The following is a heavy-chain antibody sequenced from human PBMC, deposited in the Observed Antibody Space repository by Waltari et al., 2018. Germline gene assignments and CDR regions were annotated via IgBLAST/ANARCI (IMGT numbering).Heavy chain of an antibody. J-gene: IGHJ3*02. Sequence: EVELEESGGGLVRPGGSLRLSCAGSGFTFGTYGVNWVRQSPGKGLEWGAYIGSTAATIFYADSVKGRLTSSRDNAENSVYLEVNGLRAEDTAVYYCARSSGYDVFEIWGQGTMVTVSS. CDR2: IGSTAATI. V-gene: IGHV3-48*03. D-gene: IGHD3-22*01. CDR1: GFTFGTYG. CDR3: ARSSGYDVFEI.